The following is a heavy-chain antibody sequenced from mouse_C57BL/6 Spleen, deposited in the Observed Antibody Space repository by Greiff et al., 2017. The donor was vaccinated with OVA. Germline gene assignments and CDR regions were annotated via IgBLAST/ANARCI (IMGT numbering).Heavy chain of an antibody. V-gene: IGHV1-5*01. J-gene: IGHJ3*01. CDR3: TLYYGSSYGAWFAY. Sequence: EVQLQQSGTVLARPGASVKMSCKTSGYTFTSYWMHWVKQRPGQGLEWIGAIYPGNSDTSYNQKFKGKAKLTAVTSASTAYMELSSLKNEDSAVYYCTLYYGSSYGAWFAYWGQGTLVTVAA. CDR1: GYTFTSYW. CDR2: IYPGNSDT. D-gene: IGHD1-1*01.